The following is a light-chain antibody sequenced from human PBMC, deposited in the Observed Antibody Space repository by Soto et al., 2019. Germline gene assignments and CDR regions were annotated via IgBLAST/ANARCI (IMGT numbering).Light chain of an antibody. CDR2: AAS. Sequence: DIQMTQSPSSLSASVGDRVTITCRASQSISSYLNWYQQKPGKAPKLLIYAASSLQSGVPSRFSGSGSGTDFTLTISSLQPEDFSNYHCQPSYSIPPYTFVQRTQVDI. J-gene: IGKJ2*01. CDR1: QSISSY. V-gene: IGKV1-39*01. CDR3: QPSYSIPPYT.